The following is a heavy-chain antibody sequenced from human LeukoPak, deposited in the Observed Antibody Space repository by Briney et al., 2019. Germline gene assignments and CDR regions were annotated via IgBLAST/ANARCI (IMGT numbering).Heavy chain of an antibody. CDR3: AVPYGDYKFDY. CDR1: GYTFTGYY. J-gene: IGHJ4*02. V-gene: IGHV1-46*01. Sequence: ASVKVSCKASGYTFTGYYIHWVRQAPGQGLEWMGIINPSGGTTTYAQKFQGRVTMTRDTSTSTVYMDLSSLRSEDTAVYYCAVPYGDYKFDYWGQGTLVTVSS. CDR2: INPSGGTT. D-gene: IGHD4-17*01.